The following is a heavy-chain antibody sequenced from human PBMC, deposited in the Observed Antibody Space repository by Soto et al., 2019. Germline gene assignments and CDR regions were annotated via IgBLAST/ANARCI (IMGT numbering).Heavy chain of an antibody. CDR2: IYYSGST. J-gene: IGHJ6*03. D-gene: IGHD2-2*01. Sequence: QVQLQESGPGLVKPSQTLSLTCTVSGGSISSGGYYWSWIRQHPGKGLEWIGYIYYSGSTYYNPSPKTRVTLSVDTSNNQFSLKLSSVTAAATAVYYCAREGREYCSSTSCFYYYYYYMDGWCKGTTVTVSS. V-gene: IGHV4-31*03. CDR3: AREGREYCSSTSCFYYYYYYMDG. CDR1: GGSISSGGYY.